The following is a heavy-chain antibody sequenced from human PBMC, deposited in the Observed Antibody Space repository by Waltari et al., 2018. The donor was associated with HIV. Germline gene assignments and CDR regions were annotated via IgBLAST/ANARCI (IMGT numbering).Heavy chain of an antibody. J-gene: IGHJ4*02. CDR3: ARDRGVAARAFDY. Sequence: QVQLVQSGAEVKKPGASVKDSCKASGYTLTRHSLPRQRPAPEQGLEWMGIINPRGGSTSSAQKFQDRVTMTRDTSTSTVYMEVSSLRSEDTAMYYCARDRGVAARAFDYWGQGTLVTVSS. V-gene: IGHV1-46*01. CDR1: GYTLTRHS. D-gene: IGHD6-6*01. CDR2: INPRGGST.